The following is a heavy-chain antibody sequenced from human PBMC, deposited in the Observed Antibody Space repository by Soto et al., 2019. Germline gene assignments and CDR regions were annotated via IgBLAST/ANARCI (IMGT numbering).Heavy chain of an antibody. J-gene: IGHJ4*02. D-gene: IGHD6-6*01. CDR1: GGSFSDFS. Sequence: SETLSLTCAVYGGSFSDFSWTWIRQSPGKGLEWVGEIGPSGNTNYNASLKSRVTISVDTSQNQFSLELTSVTAADTAVYYCARGDRIAARRLYYWGQGTLVTVSS. V-gene: IGHV4-34*01. CDR2: IGPSGNT. CDR3: ARGDRIAARRLYY.